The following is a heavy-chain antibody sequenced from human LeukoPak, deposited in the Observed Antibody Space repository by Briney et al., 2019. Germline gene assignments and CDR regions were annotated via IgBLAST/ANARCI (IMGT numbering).Heavy chain of an antibody. D-gene: IGHD3-10*01. CDR3: ARGAPEGLWFGEPFDP. J-gene: IGHJ5*02. V-gene: IGHV4-34*01. CDR1: GGSFSGYY. CDR2: INHSGSS. Sequence: SETLSLTCAVYGGSFSGYYWSWLRQPPGKGREWIGEINHSGSSNNNPSLKSRVSISVDTAKNQFSLKLSSVTAADTAAYDCARGAPEGLWFGEPFDPRGQGTLVTVSS.